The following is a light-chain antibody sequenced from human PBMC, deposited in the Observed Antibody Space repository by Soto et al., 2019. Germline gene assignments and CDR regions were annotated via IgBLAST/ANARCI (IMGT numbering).Light chain of an antibody. Sequence: DIQMTQSPSSLSASVGDSVTITCRASHTFSSFLNWYQQRPVKAPKLLIYGASTLRSGVPSRFSGSGSGTKFTLTINGLQPEDFATYYCLQSYSSPFTFGQGTRLEVK. J-gene: IGKJ2*01. CDR3: LQSYSSPFT. CDR1: HTFSSF. CDR2: GAS. V-gene: IGKV1-39*01.